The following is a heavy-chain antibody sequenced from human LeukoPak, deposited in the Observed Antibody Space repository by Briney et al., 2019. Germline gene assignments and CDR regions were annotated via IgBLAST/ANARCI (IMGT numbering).Heavy chain of an antibody. J-gene: IGHJ4*02. CDR2: ISTSGNTT. D-gene: IGHD6-19*01. CDR1: RFTFSSYE. V-gene: IGHV3-48*03. Sequence: GRSLRLSCAASRFTFSSYEMSWVRQAPGKGQEEVSYISTSGNTTYYAASLKGRFTMSRDTAKKSLFLQMDRLRADDTAVYHCARGPLIAVTGTGYWGQGTLVTVSS. CDR3: ARGPLIAVTGTGY.